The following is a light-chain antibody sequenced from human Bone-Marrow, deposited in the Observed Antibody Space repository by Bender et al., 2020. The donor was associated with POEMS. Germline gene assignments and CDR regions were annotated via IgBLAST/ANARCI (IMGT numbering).Light chain of an antibody. Sequence: QSVLTQPPSVSAAPGQRVTISCSGGSSNIGAHAVNWYQHLPGTAPKLLIYSSHRRPSEVPDRFSGSRSGTSASLAISGLQSEDEADYYCCSYAGSGPFVVFGGGTKLTVL. CDR1: SSNIGAHA. CDR3: CSYAGSGPFVV. J-gene: IGLJ2*01. CDR2: SSH. V-gene: IGLV1-44*01.